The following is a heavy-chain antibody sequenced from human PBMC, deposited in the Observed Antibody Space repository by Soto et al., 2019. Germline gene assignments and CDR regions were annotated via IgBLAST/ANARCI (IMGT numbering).Heavy chain of an antibody. J-gene: IGHJ4*02. CDR3: ARHSPAISISDH. CDR2: INHSGSI. CDR1: GGSFSGHY. V-gene: IGHV4-34*01. D-gene: IGHD3-3*01. Sequence: SETLSLTCAVYGGSFSGHYWSWIRQPPGKGLEWIGEINHSGSIDYNPSLKSRVTISVDTSKNQFSLKLSSVTAADTAVYYCARHSPAISISDHWGQGTLVTVSS.